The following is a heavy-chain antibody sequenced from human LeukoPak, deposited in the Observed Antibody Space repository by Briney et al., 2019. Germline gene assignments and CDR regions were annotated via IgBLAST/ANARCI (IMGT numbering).Heavy chain of an antibody. CDR3: ARDQYDTWSRRGNFDS. J-gene: IGHJ4*02. CDR2: ISTDGYTT. D-gene: IGHD3-3*01. Sequence: GGSLRLSCAASGLAFSAYKMHWVRQAPRKGLVWVSRISTDGYTTDYADFVQGRFTASRDNTKNTWSLEMNSLRVEDTAVFYCARDQYDTWSRRGNFDSWGQGTLVIVSS. CDR1: GLAFSAYK. V-gene: IGHV3-74*01.